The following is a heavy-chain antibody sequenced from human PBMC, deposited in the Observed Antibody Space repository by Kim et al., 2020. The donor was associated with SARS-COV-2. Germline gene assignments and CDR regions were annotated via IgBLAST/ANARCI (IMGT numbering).Heavy chain of an antibody. Sequence: GGSLRLSCAASGFTFSSYAMSWVRQAPGKGLEWVSAISGSGGSTYYADSVKGRFTISRDNSKNTLYLQMNSLRAEDTAVYYCAKSGYCSGGSCREYYYGMDVWGQGTTVTVSS. CDR2: ISGSGGST. CDR3: AKSGYCSGGSCREYYYGMDV. CDR1: GFTFSSYA. J-gene: IGHJ6*02. V-gene: IGHV3-23*01. D-gene: IGHD2-15*01.